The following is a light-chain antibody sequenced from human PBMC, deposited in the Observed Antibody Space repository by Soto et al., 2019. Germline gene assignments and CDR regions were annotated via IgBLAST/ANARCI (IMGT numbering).Light chain of an antibody. CDR1: SRDVGDYNY. Sequence: QSALTQPRSVSGSPGQSVTIYCTGTSRDVGDYNYVSWYQHYPGKAPKAMIYDVSKRPSGVPDRFSGSKSGNTASLTISGLQAEDEADYYCCSYAGSYTWVFGGGTQLTVL. J-gene: IGLJ2*01. CDR3: CSYAGSYTWV. V-gene: IGLV2-11*01. CDR2: DVS.